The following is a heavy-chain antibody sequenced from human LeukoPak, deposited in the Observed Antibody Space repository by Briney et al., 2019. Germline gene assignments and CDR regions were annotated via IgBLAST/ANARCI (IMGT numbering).Heavy chain of an antibody. J-gene: IGHJ4*02. V-gene: IGHV3-30*18. CDR1: VFTFRSYA. CDR3: GKTKGYSYCYYFDF. D-gene: IGHD5-18*01. Sequence: GGSLRLSCAASVFTFRSYAMHWVRQSLGKGLEWVAVMSFDGFNKYYADSVKGRFTISRDNSKNTLYLQMNSLRAEDTAVYYCGKTKGYSYCYYFDFGGQGTLVTVSS. CDR2: MSFDGFNK.